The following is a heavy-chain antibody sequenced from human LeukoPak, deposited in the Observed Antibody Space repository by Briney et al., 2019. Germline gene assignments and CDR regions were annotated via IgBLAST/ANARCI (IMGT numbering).Heavy chain of an antibody. J-gene: IGHJ4*02. CDR1: GFTFSSYG. CDR3: ARDLLLWFGELSGDSDY. CDR2: IWYDGSHK. V-gene: IGHV3-33*01. D-gene: IGHD3-10*01. Sequence: HPGRSPRLSCAASGFTFSSYGMHWVRQAPGKGLEWVAVIWYDGSHKYYADSVKGRFTISRDNSKNTLHLQMNSLRAEDRAVYYCARDLLLWFGELSGDSDYWGQGTLVTVSS.